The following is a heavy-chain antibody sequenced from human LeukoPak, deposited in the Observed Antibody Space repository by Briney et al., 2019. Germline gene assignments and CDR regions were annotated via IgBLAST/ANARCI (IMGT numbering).Heavy chain of an antibody. J-gene: IGHJ4*02. CDR3: ARTPGTGRYFVY. Sequence: SETLSLTCTVSGGSISSSSYYWGWIRQPPGKGLEWIGSIYYSGSTYYNPSLKSRVTISVDTSKNQFSLKLSSVTAADTAVYYCARTPGTGRYFVYWGQGTLVTVSS. V-gene: IGHV4-39*07. CDR1: GGSISSSSYY. D-gene: IGHD1-1*01. CDR2: IYYSGST.